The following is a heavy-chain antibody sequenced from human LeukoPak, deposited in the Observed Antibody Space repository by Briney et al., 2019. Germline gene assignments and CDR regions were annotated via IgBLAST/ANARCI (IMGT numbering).Heavy chain of an antibody. D-gene: IGHD3-3*01. V-gene: IGHV4-39*01. CDR2: IYYSGST. Sequence: SETLSLTCTVYGGSISSSSYYWGWIRQPPGKGLEWIGSIYYSGSTYYNPSLKSRVTISVGTSKNQFSLKLSSVTAADTAVYYCARLTYYDPAGFDPWGQGTLVTVSS. J-gene: IGHJ5*02. CDR1: GGSISSSSYY. CDR3: ARLTYYDPAGFDP.